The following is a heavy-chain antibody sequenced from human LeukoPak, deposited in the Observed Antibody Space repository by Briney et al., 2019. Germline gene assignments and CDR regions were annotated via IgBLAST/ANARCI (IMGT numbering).Heavy chain of an antibody. CDR3: AREEGGYSYGFLFFY. J-gene: IGHJ4*02. D-gene: IGHD5-18*01. CDR1: GGTFSSYA. V-gene: IGHV1-69*13. Sequence: GASVKVSCKASGGTFSSYAISWVRQAPGQGLEWMGGIIPIFGTANYAQKFQGRVTITADESTSTAYMELSSLRSEDTAVYYCAREEGGYSYGFLFFYWGQGTLVTVSS. CDR2: IIPIFGTA.